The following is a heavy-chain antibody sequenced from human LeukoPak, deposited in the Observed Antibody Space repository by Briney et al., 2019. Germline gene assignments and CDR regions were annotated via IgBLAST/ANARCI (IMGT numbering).Heavy chain of an antibody. J-gene: IGHJ4*02. V-gene: IGHV1-69*13. CDR1: GYTFTSYA. CDR2: IIPIFGTA. CDR3: ARAQVRIGEYYFDY. D-gene: IGHD3-10*01. Sequence: SVKVSCKASGYTFTSYAISWVRQAPGQGLEWMGGIIPIFGTANYAQKFQGRVTITADESTSTAYMELSSLRSEDTAVYYCARAQVRIGEYYFDYWGQGTLVTVSS.